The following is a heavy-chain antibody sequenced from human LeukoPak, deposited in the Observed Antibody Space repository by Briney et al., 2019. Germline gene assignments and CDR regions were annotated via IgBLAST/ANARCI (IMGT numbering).Heavy chain of an antibody. V-gene: IGHV4-39*01. Sequence: PSEXLSLTCTVSGGSISSSSYYWGWIRQPPGKGLEWIGSIYYSGSTYYNPSLKSRVTISVDTSKNQFSLKPSSVTAADTAVYYCARQSSSRHFDYWGQGTLVTVSS. D-gene: IGHD6-13*01. J-gene: IGHJ4*02. CDR1: GGSISSSSYY. CDR3: ARQSSSRHFDY. CDR2: IYYSGST.